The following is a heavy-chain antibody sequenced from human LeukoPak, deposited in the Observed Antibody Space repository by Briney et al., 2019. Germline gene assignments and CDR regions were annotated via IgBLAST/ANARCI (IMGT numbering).Heavy chain of an antibody. J-gene: IGHJ3*02. Sequence: GGSLRLSCAASGFTFSSYSMNWVRQAPGKGLEWVSSISSSSNYIYYADSVKGRFTISRDNAKNSLNLQMNSLRAEDTAVYYCAKDNEWLRRRPLGAFDIWGQGTMVTVSS. CDR3: AKDNEWLRRRPLGAFDI. CDR2: ISSSSNYI. CDR1: GFTFSSYS. D-gene: IGHD5-12*01. V-gene: IGHV3-21*01.